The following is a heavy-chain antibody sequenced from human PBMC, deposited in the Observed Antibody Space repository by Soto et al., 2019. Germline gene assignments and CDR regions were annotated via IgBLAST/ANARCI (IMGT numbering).Heavy chain of an antibody. CDR3: ARLYYDSSGYYYPRDY. Sequence: QVQLVQSGAEVKKPGSSVKVSCKASGGTFSRYAISWVRQAPGQGLEWMGGIIPIFGTANYAQKFQGRVTITADESTSTAYMELSSLRSEDTAVYYCARLYYDSSGYYYPRDYWGQGTLVTVSS. V-gene: IGHV1-69*12. D-gene: IGHD3-22*01. J-gene: IGHJ4*02. CDR1: GGTFSRYA. CDR2: IIPIFGTA.